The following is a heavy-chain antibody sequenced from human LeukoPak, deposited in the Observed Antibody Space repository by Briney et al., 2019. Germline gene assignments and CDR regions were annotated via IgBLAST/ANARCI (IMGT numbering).Heavy chain of an antibody. D-gene: IGHD6-19*01. CDR1: GFTFSDYY. J-gene: IGHJ6*02. CDR3: ARDRREGGSGWYFRGYYYYGMDV. CDR2: ISSSGSTI. Sequence: PGGSLRLSCAASGFTFSDYYMSWIRQAPGKGLEWVSYISSSGSTIYYADSVKGRFTISRDNAKNSLYLQMNSLRAEDTAVYYCARDRREGGSGWYFRGYYYYGMDVWGQGTTVTVSS. V-gene: IGHV3-11*01.